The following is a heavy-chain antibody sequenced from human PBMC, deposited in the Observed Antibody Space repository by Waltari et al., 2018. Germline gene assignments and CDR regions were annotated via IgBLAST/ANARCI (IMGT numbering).Heavy chain of an antibody. Sequence: EVQLVESGGVLVHPGGSLRLSCAASGFTFSNFLMHLVRQAPGKGLVWVSRIDSGGSDTSYAGSVKGRFTISRDNTKNTLYLQMNSLRGEDTGVYYCARDLYDTGSGDYPGRDFWGQGTLVTVAS. D-gene: IGHD1-26*01. J-gene: IGHJ4*02. CDR1: GFTFSNFL. CDR2: IDSGGSDT. CDR3: ARDLYDTGSGDYPGRDF. V-gene: IGHV3-74*01.